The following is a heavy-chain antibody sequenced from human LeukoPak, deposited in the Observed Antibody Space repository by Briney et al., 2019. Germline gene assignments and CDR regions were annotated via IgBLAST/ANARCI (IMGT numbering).Heavy chain of an antibody. CDR1: GFTFDDYA. V-gene: IGHV3-9*01. CDR2: ISWNSGSI. J-gene: IGHJ4*02. D-gene: IGHD3-22*01. Sequence: GGSLRLSCAASGFTFDDYAMHWVRQAPGKGLEWVSGISWNSGSIGYADSVKGRFTISRDNSKNTLYLQMNSLRAEDTAVYYCASVRYYDSSGYYPHPGLIDYWGQGTLVTVSS. CDR3: ASVRYYDSSGYYPHPGLIDY.